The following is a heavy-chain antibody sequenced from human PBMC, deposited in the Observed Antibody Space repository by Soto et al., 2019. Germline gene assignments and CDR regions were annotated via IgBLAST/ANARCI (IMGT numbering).Heavy chain of an antibody. CDR2: IKSKTDGGTP. V-gene: IGHV3-15*07. D-gene: IGHD3-22*01. Sequence: EVQLVESGGGLVKPGGSLRLSCAASGFTFSNAWINWVRQAPGKGLEWVGRIKSKTDGGTPDYAEPVKGRFAIPRYESKNMGYMQMNSLKTEDTGIYYCTTDSYSSIIVGSFVYWGHGTLVTVSS. CDR1: GFTFSNAW. J-gene: IGHJ4*01. CDR3: TTDSYSSIIVGSFVY.